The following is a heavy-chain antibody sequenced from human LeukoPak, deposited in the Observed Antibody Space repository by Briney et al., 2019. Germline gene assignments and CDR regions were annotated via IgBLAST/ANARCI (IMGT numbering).Heavy chain of an antibody. D-gene: IGHD2-2*01. CDR2: TSGSGGTT. CDR1: GFTFSSYA. J-gene: IGHJ4*02. Sequence: GGSLRLSCAASGFTFSSYAMTWVRQAPGKGLEWVSVTSGSGGTTYYADSVKGRLTISRDNSKNTLYPQMNSLRAEDTAVYYCAKVGCSSTSCPLSDWGQGTLVTVSS. V-gene: IGHV3-23*01. CDR3: AKVGCSSTSCPLSD.